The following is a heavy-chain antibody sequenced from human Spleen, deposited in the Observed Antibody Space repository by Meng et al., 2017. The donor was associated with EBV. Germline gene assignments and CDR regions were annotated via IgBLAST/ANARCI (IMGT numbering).Heavy chain of an antibody. J-gene: IGHJ4*02. CDR2: SDHTGGT. CDR1: GESCSENE. Sequence: LQQWVAGLLRPSETRALTCAVYGESCSENEWSWIRQSPGKGLEWIGESDHTGGTNYNPSLMSRVTISVDTSKNQFSLNLNSVTAADTAVYYCARGCSSTNCNSDFDYWGQGTLVTVSS. D-gene: IGHD2-2*01. V-gene: IGHV4-34*01. CDR3: ARGCSSTNCNSDFDY.